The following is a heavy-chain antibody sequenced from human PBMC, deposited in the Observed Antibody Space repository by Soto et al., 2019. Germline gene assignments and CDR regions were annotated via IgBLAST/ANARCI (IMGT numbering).Heavy chain of an antibody. CDR1: GGSIRSGGYY. CDR3: AREDPWGSGTFDY. V-gene: IGHV4-31*03. J-gene: IGHJ4*02. Sequence: QVQLQESGPGLVKPSQTLSLTCTVSGGSIRSGGYYWSWIRQHPGKGLEWIGYIYYSGSTYYNPSLKSRVTRSVDTSKNQLSLKLSSVTGADTAVYYCAREDPWGSGTFDYWGQGTLVTVSS. D-gene: IGHD3-10*01. CDR2: IYYSGST.